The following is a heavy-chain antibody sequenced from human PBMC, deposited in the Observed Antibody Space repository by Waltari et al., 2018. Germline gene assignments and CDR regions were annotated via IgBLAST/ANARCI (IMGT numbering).Heavy chain of an antibody. V-gene: IGHV4-34*01. D-gene: IGHD6-6*01. Sequence: QVQLQQWGAGLLKPSETLSLTCAVYGGSFSGYYWSWIRQPPGKGLEWIGEINHSGSTNYNPSLKSRVTISVDTSKNQFSLKLSSVTAADTAVYYCARITRRQLGDAFDIWGQGTMVTVSS. CDR1: GGSFSGYY. CDR2: INHSGST. J-gene: IGHJ3*02. CDR3: ARITRRQLGDAFDI.